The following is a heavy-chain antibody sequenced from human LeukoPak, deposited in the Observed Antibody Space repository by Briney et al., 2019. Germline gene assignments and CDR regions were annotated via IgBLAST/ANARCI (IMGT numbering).Heavy chain of an antibody. CDR2: IYHSGST. CDR3: ARASYSSGWENAFDI. Sequence: PSETLSLTCAVSGGSISSSNCGSWVRQPPGKGLEWIGEIYHSGSTNYNPSLKSRVTISVDKSKNQFSLKLSSVTAADTAVYYCARASYSSGWENAFDIWGQGTMVTVSS. D-gene: IGHD6-19*01. CDR1: GGSISSSNC. V-gene: IGHV4-4*02. J-gene: IGHJ3*02.